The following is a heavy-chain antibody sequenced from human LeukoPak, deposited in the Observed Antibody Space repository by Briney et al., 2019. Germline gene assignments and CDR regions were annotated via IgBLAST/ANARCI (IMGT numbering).Heavy chain of an antibody. J-gene: IGHJ4*02. Sequence: GGSLRLSCAASGLTFSDYYMSWIRQAPGKGLEWVSYITTSGSTIYYADSVKGRFTISRDNAKNTLYLQMNSLRAEDTAVYYCARGEEDTAMVDYWGQGTLVTVSS. CDR2: ITTSGSTI. D-gene: IGHD5-18*01. V-gene: IGHV3-11*04. CDR1: GLTFSDYY. CDR3: ARGEEDTAMVDY.